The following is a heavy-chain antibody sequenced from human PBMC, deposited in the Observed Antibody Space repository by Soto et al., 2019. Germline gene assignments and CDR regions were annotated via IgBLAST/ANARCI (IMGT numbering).Heavy chain of an antibody. V-gene: IGHV3-73*01. J-gene: IGHJ4*02. CDR1: GFTFSGSA. CDR2: IRSKANGYAT. Sequence: EVQLVESGGGLVQPGGSLKLSCAASGFTFSGSAMHWVRKASGKGLEWVGRIRSKANGYATAYAASVKGRFTISRDDSKNTAYLQMNSLKTEDTAVYYCHSTLLLYSGYDINLDYWGQGTLVTVSS. D-gene: IGHD5-12*01. CDR3: HSTLLLYSGYDINLDY.